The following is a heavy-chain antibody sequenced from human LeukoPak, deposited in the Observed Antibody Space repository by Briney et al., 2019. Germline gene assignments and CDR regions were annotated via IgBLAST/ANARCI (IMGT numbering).Heavy chain of an antibody. J-gene: IGHJ4*02. Sequence: SETLSLTCAVYGGSFSGYYWSWIRQPPGKGLEWIGEINHSGSTNYNPSLKSRVTISVDTSKNQFSLKLNFVTAADTAVYYCARVGSGYDFFDYWGQGTLVTVSS. CDR2: INHSGST. CDR3: ARVGSGYDFFDY. D-gene: IGHD3/OR15-3a*01. CDR1: GGSFSGYY. V-gene: IGHV4-34*01.